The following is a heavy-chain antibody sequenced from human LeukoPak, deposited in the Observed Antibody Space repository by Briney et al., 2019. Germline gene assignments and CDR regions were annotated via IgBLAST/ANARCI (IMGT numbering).Heavy chain of an antibody. CDR1: GGSISSYY. D-gene: IGHD4-17*01. CDR2: IYYSGST. CDR3: AKEDPQTTVPEGMDV. J-gene: IGHJ6*02. Sequence: PSETLSLTCTVSGGSISSYYRSWIRQPPGKGLEWIGYIYYSGSTNYNPSLKSRVTISVDTSKNQFSLKLSSVTAADTAVYYCAKEDPQTTVPEGMDVWGQGTTVTVSS. V-gene: IGHV4-59*01.